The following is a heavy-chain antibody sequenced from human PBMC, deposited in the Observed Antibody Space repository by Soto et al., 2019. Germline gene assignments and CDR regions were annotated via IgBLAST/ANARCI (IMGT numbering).Heavy chain of an antibody. CDR2: IGTRSDI. Sequence: VGFLRLSCAASGFTFSSYSMHWVRQAPGKGLEWVSSIGTRSDIYYADSVKGRFTISRDNAKNSLSLQMNSMTAEDTAVYYCAREETAWPLAYGLDVWGQGTTVTVSS. CDR1: GFTFSSYS. CDR3: AREETAWPLAYGLDV. V-gene: IGHV3-21*01. J-gene: IGHJ6*02. D-gene: IGHD2-21*02.